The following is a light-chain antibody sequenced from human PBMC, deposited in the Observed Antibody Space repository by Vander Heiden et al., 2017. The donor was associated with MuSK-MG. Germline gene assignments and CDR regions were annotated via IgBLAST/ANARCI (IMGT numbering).Light chain of an antibody. Sequence: DIVMTQSPDSLAVSLGERATINCKFSQSVLYSSNNKNYLAWYQQKPGQSPKLLIYWASTRESGVPDRFSGSGSGTDFTLTISSLQAEDVAVYYCQQYYSTPLTFGGGTKVEIK. CDR3: QQYYSTPLT. V-gene: IGKV4-1*01. CDR1: QSVLYSSNNKNY. CDR2: WAS. J-gene: IGKJ4*01.